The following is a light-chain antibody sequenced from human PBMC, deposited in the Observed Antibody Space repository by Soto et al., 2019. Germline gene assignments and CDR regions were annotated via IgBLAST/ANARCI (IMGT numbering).Light chain of an antibody. CDR1: QSVSSN. V-gene: IGKV3-15*01. Sequence: EIVLTQSPATLSLSPGERATLSCRARQSVSSNLAWYQQKPGQAPRLLIYGASTRATGIPARFSGSGSGTEFTLTISSLQSEDFAVYYCQQYNNWPPITFGQGTRLEIK. CDR3: QQYNNWPPIT. J-gene: IGKJ5*01. CDR2: GAS.